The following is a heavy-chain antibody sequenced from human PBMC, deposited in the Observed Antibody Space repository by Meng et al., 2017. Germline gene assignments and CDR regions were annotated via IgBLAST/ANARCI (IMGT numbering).Heavy chain of an antibody. CDR2: INPNSGGT. CDR1: GYTFTGYY. CDR3: ARAAEVATIDFADY. Sequence: QVQLVQSGAEVKKPGAPVKVSCKASGYTFTGYYMHWVRQAPGQGLEWMGRINPNSGGTNYAQKFQGRVTMTRDTSISTAYMELSRLRSDDTAVYYCARAAEVATIDFADYWGQGTLVTVSS. J-gene: IGHJ4*02. V-gene: IGHV1-2*06. D-gene: IGHD5-24*01.